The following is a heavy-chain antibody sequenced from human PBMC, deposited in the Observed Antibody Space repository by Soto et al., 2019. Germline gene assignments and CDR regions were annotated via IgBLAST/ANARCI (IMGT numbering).Heavy chain of an antibody. CDR3: ARVAVLVPAAMLGYYYYGMDV. CDR2: ISAYNGNT. D-gene: IGHD2-2*01. CDR1: GYTFTSYG. V-gene: IGHV1-18*01. Sequence: GASVKVSCKASGYTFTSYGISWVRQAPGQGLEWMGWISAYNGNTNYAQKLQGRVTMTTDTSTSTAYMELRSLRSDDTAVYYRARVAVLVPAAMLGYYYYGMDVWGQGTTVTAS. J-gene: IGHJ6*02.